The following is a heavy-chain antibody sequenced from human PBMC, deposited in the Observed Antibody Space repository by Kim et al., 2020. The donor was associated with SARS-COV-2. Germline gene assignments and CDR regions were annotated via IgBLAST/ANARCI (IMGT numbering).Heavy chain of an antibody. Sequence: GGSLRLSCAASGYTFNIYAMSWVRQAPGKGLEWFSTISDTGDRKYFAASVKGRFTISRDNSKDTLFLQMNSLRADDTATYYCAKVSGHGDYTYYYYGMDVWGQGTTVTVFS. CDR3: AKVSGHGDYTYYYYGMDV. V-gene: IGHV3-23*01. CDR2: ISDTGDRK. CDR1: GYTFNIYA. J-gene: IGHJ6*02. D-gene: IGHD4-17*01.